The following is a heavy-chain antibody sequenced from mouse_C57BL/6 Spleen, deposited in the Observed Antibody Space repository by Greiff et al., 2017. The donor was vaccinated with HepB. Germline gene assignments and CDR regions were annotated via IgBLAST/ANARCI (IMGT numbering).Heavy chain of an antibody. D-gene: IGHD2-5*01. CDR3: ERGVYSKYEAWFAY. Sequence: QVQLQQPGAELVKPGASVKLSCKASGYTFTSYWMHWVKQRPVQGLEWIGMIHPNSGSTNYNEKFKSKATLTVDKSSSTDYMQLSSLTSEDSAVYYCERGVYSKYEAWFAYWGKGTLVTVSA. J-gene: IGHJ3*01. CDR1: GYTFTSYW. CDR2: IHPNSGST. V-gene: IGHV1-64*01.